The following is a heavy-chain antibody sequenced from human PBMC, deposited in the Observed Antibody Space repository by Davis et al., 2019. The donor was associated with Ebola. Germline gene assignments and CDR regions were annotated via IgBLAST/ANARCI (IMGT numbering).Heavy chain of an antibody. CDR3: AALGGLYYYYYGMDV. V-gene: IGHV3-30*03. D-gene: IGHD3-10*01. J-gene: IGHJ6*02. CDR1: GFTFSSYG. Sequence: GESLKISCAASGFTFSSYGMHWVRQAPGKGLEWVAVISYDGSNKYYADSVKGRFTISRDNSKNTLYLQMNSLRDEDTAVYYCAALGGLYYYYYGMDVWGQGTTVTVSS. CDR2: ISYDGSNK.